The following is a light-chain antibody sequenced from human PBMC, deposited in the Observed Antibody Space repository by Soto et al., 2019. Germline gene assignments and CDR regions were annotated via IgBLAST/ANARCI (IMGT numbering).Light chain of an antibody. J-gene: IGKJ1*01. Sequence: EIVITQSACTLSLSPGYTSSLSCRASQSLGSDLAWYQQKPGQAPRLLIFGASARPTGIPARISGSGSGTEFTLTISSLRSEDFAVYFCQQYYNWPRTFGQGSKVDIK. V-gene: IGKV3-15*01. CDR1: QSLGSD. CDR3: QQYYNWPRT. CDR2: GAS.